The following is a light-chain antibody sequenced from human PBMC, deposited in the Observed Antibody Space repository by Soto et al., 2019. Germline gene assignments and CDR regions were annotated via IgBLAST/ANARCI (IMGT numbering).Light chain of an antibody. J-gene: IGKJ5*01. CDR2: DAS. V-gene: IGKV1-33*01. CDR1: QDIAKF. Sequence: DIQMTQSPYSQAASVGDRVTITCQASQDIAKFLHWYQQKPGQAPKLLIYDASSLETGVPSRFSGSGSGTEFTFTISSLQPDDIATYSCQQYANLPLTFGQGTRLEI. CDR3: QQYANLPLT.